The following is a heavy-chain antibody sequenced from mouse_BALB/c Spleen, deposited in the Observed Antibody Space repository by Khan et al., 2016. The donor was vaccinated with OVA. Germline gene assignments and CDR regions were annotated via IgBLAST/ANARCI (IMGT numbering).Heavy chain of an antibody. CDR2: ISTFYGDA. V-gene: IGHV1S137*01. J-gene: IGHJ3*01. CDR3: ARGSGNSRFAY. D-gene: IGHD1-3*01. CDR1: GYTFTDFA. Sequence: QVQLKQSGAELVRPGVSVKISCKGSGYTFTDFAMHWVKQSHAKSLEWIGVISTFYGDATYNQMFKDKATMTVDKSSSTVYMELVRLTSEDSAIYYCARGSGNSRFAYWGQGTLVTVSA.